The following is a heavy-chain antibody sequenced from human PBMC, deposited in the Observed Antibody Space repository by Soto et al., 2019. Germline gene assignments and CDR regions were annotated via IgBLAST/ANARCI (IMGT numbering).Heavy chain of an antibody. D-gene: IGHD6-19*01. Sequence: QVQLVESGGGVVQPGRSLRLSCAASGFTFSNHGMHWVRQAPGKGLEWLAVIWYDGSDKYYADSVKGRCSISRDNYKNTLYLQMNSLRVEDTAVYYCARDLYSSGWYGIDYWGQGTLVTVSS. CDR2: IWYDGSDK. CDR3: ARDLYSSGWYGIDY. J-gene: IGHJ4*02. CDR1: GFTFSNHG. V-gene: IGHV3-33*01.